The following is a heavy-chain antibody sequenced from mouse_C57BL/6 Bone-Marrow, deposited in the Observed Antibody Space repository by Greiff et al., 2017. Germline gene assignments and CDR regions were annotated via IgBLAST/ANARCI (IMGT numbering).Heavy chain of an antibody. Sequence: EVQLQQSGAELVRPGASVKLSCTASGFNIKDDYMHWVKQRPEQGLEWIGWIDPENGDTAYASKVQGKAPITADTSSNTAYLQLSSLTSEDTAVYYCTTCGGGGNYNYAMDYWGQGTSVTVSS. V-gene: IGHV14-4*01. J-gene: IGHJ4*01. CDR1: GFNIKDDY. CDR2: IDPENGDT. CDR3: TTCGGGGNYNYAMDY. D-gene: IGHD2-1*01.